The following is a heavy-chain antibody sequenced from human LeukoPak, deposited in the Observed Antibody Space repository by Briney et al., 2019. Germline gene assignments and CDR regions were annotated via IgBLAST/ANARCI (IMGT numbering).Heavy chain of an antibody. CDR3: ARDQSPQSAFDI. V-gene: IGHV3-66*02. CDR1: GFTVSSNY. J-gene: IGHJ3*02. Sequence: PGGSLRLSCAASGFTVSSNYMSWVCQAPGKGLEWVSVIYSGGSTYYADSVKGRFTISRDNSKNTLYLQMNSLRAEDTAVYYCARDQSPQSAFDIWGQGTMVTVSS. CDR2: IYSGGST.